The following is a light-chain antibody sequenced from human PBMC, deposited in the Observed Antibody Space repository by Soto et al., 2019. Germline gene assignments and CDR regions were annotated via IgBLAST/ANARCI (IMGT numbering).Light chain of an antibody. J-gene: IGLJ1*01. CDR1: SSNIGAGYD. CDR2: GNN. V-gene: IGLV1-40*01. Sequence: QSVLTQPPSVSGAPGQRVTISCTGRSSNIGAGYDVHWYQQLPGRAPKLLIYGNNNRPSGVPDRCSGSTSGTSASLTITGLQAEDEADYYCQSYDSSLGVFGTGTKLTVL. CDR3: QSYDSSLGV.